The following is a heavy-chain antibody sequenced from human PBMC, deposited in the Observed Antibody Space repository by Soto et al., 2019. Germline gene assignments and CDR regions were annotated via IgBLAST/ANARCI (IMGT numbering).Heavy chain of an antibody. J-gene: IGHJ4*02. CDR2: IIPILGIA. Sequence: QVQLVQSGAEVKKPGSSVKVSCKASGGTFSSYTISWVRQAPGQGLEWMGRIIPILGIANYAQKFQGRVTITADKSTSTAYMELSSLRAEDTAVYYCARTSDYDILTVLFDYWGQGTLVTVSS. CDR1: GGTFSSYT. V-gene: IGHV1-69*02. CDR3: ARTSDYDILTVLFDY. D-gene: IGHD3-9*01.